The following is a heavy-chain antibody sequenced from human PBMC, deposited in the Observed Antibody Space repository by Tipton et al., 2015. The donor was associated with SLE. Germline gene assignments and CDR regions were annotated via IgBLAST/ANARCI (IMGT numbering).Heavy chain of an antibody. CDR3: ARHGGVPPDWFDP. Sequence: QLVQSGVEVKKPGASVKVSCKASGYTFNHYGISWVRQAPGEGLEWMGWISAWNGNTNYAQKFKDRVTFTTDTSTTTAYMELRSLRSDDTAVYYCARHGGVPPDWFDPWGQGTLVTVSS. V-gene: IGHV1-18*01. D-gene: IGHD3-16*01. CDR1: GYTFNHYG. J-gene: IGHJ5*02. CDR2: ISAWNGNT.